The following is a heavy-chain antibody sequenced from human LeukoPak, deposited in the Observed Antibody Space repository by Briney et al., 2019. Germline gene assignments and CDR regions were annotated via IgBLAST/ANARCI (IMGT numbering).Heavy chain of an antibody. CDR2: ISGSGGST. CDR3: AKDAQNYYDSSGFDY. Sequence: GGSLRLSCAASGFTFSRYGMYWVRQAPGKGLEWVSAISGSGGSTYYADSVKGRFTISRDNSKNTLYLQMNSLRAEDTAVYYCAKDAQNYYDSSGFDYWGQGTLVTVSS. D-gene: IGHD3-22*01. V-gene: IGHV3-23*01. J-gene: IGHJ4*02. CDR1: GFTFSRYG.